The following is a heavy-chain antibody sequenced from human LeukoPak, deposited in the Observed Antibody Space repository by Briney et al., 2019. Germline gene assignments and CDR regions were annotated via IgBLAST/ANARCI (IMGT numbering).Heavy chain of an antibody. V-gene: IGHV4-39*07. D-gene: IGHD2-15*01. J-gene: IGHJ4*02. CDR1: GGSISSSPYY. CDR3: ARDLVENSRGHDF. CDR2: IYHSGMT. Sequence: SETLSLTCTVSGGSISSSPYYWGWIRQPPGKGLEWIGEIYHSGMTNYKTSLKSRVTISVDESKNQFSLKLSSVTAADTAVYYCARDLVENSRGHDFWGQGILVIVSS.